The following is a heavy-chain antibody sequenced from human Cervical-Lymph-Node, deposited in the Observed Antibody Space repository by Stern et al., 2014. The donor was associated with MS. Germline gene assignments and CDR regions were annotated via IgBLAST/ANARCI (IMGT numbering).Heavy chain of an antibody. CDR1: GGTFSSYA. CDR2: IIPIFGTA. D-gene: IGHD3-22*01. V-gene: IGHV1-69*01. Sequence: EQLVESGAEVKKPGSSAKVSCKASGGTFSSYAISWVRQAPGQGLEWLGGIIPIFGTANYAQKVQGRVTITADESTSTAYMELSSLRSEDTAVYYCARARSYDSSGYHFDYWGQGTLVTVSS. J-gene: IGHJ4*02. CDR3: ARARSYDSSGYHFDY.